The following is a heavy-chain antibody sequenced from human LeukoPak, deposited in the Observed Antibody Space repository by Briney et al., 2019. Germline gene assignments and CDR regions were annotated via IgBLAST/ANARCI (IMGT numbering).Heavy chain of an antibody. Sequence: SETLSLTCTVSGGSISSYYWSWIRQPPGKGLEWIGYIYYSGSTNYNPSLKSRVTISVDTSKNQFSLKLSSVTAADTAVHYCARTLYSYGPFFDYWGQGTLVTVSS. CDR1: GGSISSYY. J-gene: IGHJ4*02. V-gene: IGHV4-59*08. D-gene: IGHD5-18*01. CDR3: ARTLYSYGPFFDY. CDR2: IYYSGST.